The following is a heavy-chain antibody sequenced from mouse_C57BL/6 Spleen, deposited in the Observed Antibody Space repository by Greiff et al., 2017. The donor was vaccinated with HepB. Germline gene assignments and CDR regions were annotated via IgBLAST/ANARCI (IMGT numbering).Heavy chain of an antibody. CDR1: GYAFSSYW. CDR3: ARSGGFITTVVDSRYFDY. Sequence: VQLQQSGAELVKPGASVKISCKASGYAFSSYWMNWVKQRPGKGLEWIGQIYPGDGDTNYNGKFKGKATLTADKSSSTAYMQLSSLTSEDSAVYFCARSGGFITTVVDSRYFDYWGQGTTLTVSS. V-gene: IGHV1-80*01. D-gene: IGHD1-1*01. CDR2: IYPGDGDT. J-gene: IGHJ2*01.